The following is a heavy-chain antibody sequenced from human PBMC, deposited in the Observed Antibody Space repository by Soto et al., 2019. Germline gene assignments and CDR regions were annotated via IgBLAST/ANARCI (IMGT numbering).Heavy chain of an antibody. CDR1: GFTFSSYG. CDR2: ISYDGSNK. CDR3: AKDSPYCTNGVCLYGMDV. V-gene: IGHV3-30*18. J-gene: IGHJ6*02. D-gene: IGHD2-8*01. Sequence: GGSLRLSCAASGFTFSSYGMHWVRQAPGKGLEWVAVISYDGSNKYYADSVKGRFTISRDNSKNTLYLQMNSLRAEDTAAYYCAKDSPYCTNGVCLYGMDVWGQGTTVTVSS.